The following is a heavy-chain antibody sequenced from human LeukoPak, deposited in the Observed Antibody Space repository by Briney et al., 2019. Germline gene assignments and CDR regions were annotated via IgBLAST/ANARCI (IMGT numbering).Heavy chain of an antibody. Sequence: GGSLRLSCVASGFTVNSNYMSWVRQAPGKGLEWVSVIYSGGRPYYADSVKGRFTISRDNAKNSLYLQMNSLRAEDTAVYYCARDLVAGATVDAFDIWGQGTMVTVSS. D-gene: IGHD1-26*01. J-gene: IGHJ3*02. CDR1: GFTVNSNY. CDR3: ARDLVAGATVDAFDI. CDR2: IYSGGRP. V-gene: IGHV3-53*01.